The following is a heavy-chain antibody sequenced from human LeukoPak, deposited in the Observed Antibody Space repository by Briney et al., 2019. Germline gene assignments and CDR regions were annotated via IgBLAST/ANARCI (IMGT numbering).Heavy chain of an antibody. CDR3: ARGMYYYDGSGDY. D-gene: IGHD3-22*01. J-gene: IGHJ4*02. CDR1: GGSISSYY. CDR2: IYYSGST. V-gene: IGHV4-59*08. Sequence: SETLSLTCTVSGGSISSYYWSWIRQPPGKGLEWIGYIYYSGSTNYNPSLKSRVTISINTSKNQFSLNLTSVTAADTAVYYCARGMYYYDGSGDYWGQGILVTVSS.